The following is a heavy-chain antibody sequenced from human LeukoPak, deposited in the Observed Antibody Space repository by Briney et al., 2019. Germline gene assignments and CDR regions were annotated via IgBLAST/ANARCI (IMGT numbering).Heavy chain of an antibody. D-gene: IGHD1-14*01. CDR1: GYTFTCYG. J-gene: IGHJ6*02. CDR2: ISAYNGNT. CDR3: ARVIRKGTYYYYGMDV. V-gene: IGHV1-18*01. Sequence: EASVKVSCKASGYTFTCYGISWVRQAPGQGLEWMGWISAYNGNTNYAQKLQGRVTMTTDTSTSTAYMELRSLRSDDTAVYYCARVIRKGTYYYYGMDVWGQGTTVTVSS.